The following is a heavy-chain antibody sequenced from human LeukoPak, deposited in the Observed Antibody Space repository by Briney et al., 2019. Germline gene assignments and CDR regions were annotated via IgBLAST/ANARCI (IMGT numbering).Heavy chain of an antibody. Sequence: SETLSLTCTVSGGSISSSSCYWSWIRQPAGKGLEWIGRISTSGSPNYNPSLKSRVTMSLDTSKNQFSLKLTSLTAADTAIYYCARDGKFPWFDPWGQGTLVTVSS. CDR2: ISTSGSP. D-gene: IGHD1-1*01. J-gene: IGHJ5*02. CDR1: GGSISSSSCY. CDR3: ARDGKFPWFDP. V-gene: IGHV4-61*02.